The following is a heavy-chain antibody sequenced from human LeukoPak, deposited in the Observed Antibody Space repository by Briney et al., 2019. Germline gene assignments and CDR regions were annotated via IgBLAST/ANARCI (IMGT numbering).Heavy chain of an antibody. CDR1: GYSFTSYW. D-gene: IGHD5-24*01. Sequence: GESLQISCQGSGYSFTSYWIGWVRPMPRKGLEWMGIIYPGDSDTRYSTFFQGKVTISADKSISTAYLQWSSLKASDTAMYYCAKFSAVEMATTDAFDIWGQGTMVTVSS. J-gene: IGHJ3*02. CDR2: IYPGDSDT. CDR3: AKFSAVEMATTDAFDI. V-gene: IGHV5-51*01.